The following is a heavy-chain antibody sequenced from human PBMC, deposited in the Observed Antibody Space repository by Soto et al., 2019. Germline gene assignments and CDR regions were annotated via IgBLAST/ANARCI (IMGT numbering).Heavy chain of an antibody. CDR2: ISSSSSYI. Sequence: PRGSLRLSCSASVFTFSSYSMNWVRQAPGKGLEWVSSISSSSSYIYYADSVKGRFTISRDNAKNSLYLQMNSLRAEDTAVYYCAREGVVVVAATRGFYGMDVWGQGTTVTVSS. CDR1: VFTFSSYS. D-gene: IGHD2-15*01. V-gene: IGHV3-21*01. CDR3: AREGVVVVAATRGFYGMDV. J-gene: IGHJ6*02.